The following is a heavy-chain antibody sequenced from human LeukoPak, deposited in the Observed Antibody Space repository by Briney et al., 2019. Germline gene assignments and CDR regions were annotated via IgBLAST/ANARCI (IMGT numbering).Heavy chain of an antibody. J-gene: IGHJ4*02. Sequence: GGSLRLSCAASGFAFSSYSMNWVRQAPGKGLEWVSSISSSSSYIYYADSVKGRFTISRDNAKNSLYLQMNSLRAEDTAVYYCAGLITMVRGVICYWGQGTLVTVSS. CDR3: AGLITMVRGVICY. CDR1: GFAFSSYS. CDR2: ISSSSSYI. V-gene: IGHV3-21*01. D-gene: IGHD3-10*01.